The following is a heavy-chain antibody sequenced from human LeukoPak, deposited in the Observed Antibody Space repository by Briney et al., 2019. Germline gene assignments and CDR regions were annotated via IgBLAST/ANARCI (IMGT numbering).Heavy chain of an antibody. Sequence: ASVKVSCKASGYTFNSYGISWVRQAPGQGLEWMGWISAYNGHTNYAQKFQGRVTMTTDTSTSTAYMELRSLRSDDTAVYYCARVGGVEQLGDYWGQGTLVTVSS. CDR2: ISAYNGHT. J-gene: IGHJ4*02. CDR1: GYTFNSYG. D-gene: IGHD6-6*01. V-gene: IGHV1-18*01. CDR3: ARVGGVEQLGDY.